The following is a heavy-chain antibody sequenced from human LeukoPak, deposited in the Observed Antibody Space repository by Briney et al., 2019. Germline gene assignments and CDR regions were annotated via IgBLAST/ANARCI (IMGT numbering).Heavy chain of an antibody. Sequence: GSLRLSCAASGFTVSSNYMSWVRQAPGKGLEWIGSIYYSGSTYYNPSLKSRVTISVDTSKNQFSLKLSSVTAADTAVYYCARGGVVGASKTHFDYWGQGTLVTVSS. CDR1: GFTVSSNY. CDR3: ARGGVVGASKTHFDY. CDR2: IYYSGST. D-gene: IGHD1-26*01. J-gene: IGHJ4*02. V-gene: IGHV4-39*07.